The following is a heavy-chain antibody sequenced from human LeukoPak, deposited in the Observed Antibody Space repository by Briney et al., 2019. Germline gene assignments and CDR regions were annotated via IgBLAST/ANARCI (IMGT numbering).Heavy chain of an antibody. V-gene: IGHV4-34*01. CDR1: GGSFSGYY. J-gene: IGHJ4*02. Sequence: KSSETLSLTCAVYGGSFSGYYWSWIRQPPGKGLEWIGEINHSGSTNYNPSLKSRVTISVDTSKNQFSLKLSSVTAADTAVYYCARVGVPGFWGQGTLVTVSS. CDR3: ARVGVPGF. CDR2: INHSGST. D-gene: IGHD3-16*01.